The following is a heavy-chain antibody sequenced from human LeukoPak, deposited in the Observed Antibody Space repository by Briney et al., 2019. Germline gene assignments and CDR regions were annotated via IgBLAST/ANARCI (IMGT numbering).Heavy chain of an antibody. D-gene: IGHD6-13*01. Sequence: PSETLPLTCTVSGGSISSGSYYWSWIRQPAGKALEWIGRIYTSGSTNYNPSLKSRVTISVDTSKNQFSLKLSSVTAADTAVYYCARSSWSAFFDYWGQGTLVTVSS. J-gene: IGHJ4*02. V-gene: IGHV4-61*02. CDR2: IYTSGST. CDR1: GGSISSGSYY. CDR3: ARSSWSAFFDY.